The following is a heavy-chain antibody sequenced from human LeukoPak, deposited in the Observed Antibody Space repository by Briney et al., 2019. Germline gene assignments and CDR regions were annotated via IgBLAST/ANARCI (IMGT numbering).Heavy chain of an antibody. V-gene: IGHV3-7*03. CDR2: IKQDGSEK. CDR1: GFTFSSYW. CDR3: ARGPHREYSEQWLTGQFGY. D-gene: IGHD6-19*01. J-gene: IGHJ4*02. Sequence: GGSLRLSCAASGFTFSSYWMSWVRQAPGKGLEWVANIKQDGSEKYYVDSVKGRFSISRDNAKNSLYLQMNSLRAEDTAVYYCARGPHREYSEQWLTGQFGYWGQGTLVTVSS.